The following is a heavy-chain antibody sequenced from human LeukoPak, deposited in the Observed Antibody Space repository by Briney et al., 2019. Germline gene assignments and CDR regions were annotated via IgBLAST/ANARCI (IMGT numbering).Heavy chain of an antibody. CDR3: AREGWNFFYYFDY. CDR1: GFTFSSYA. V-gene: IGHV3-66*01. CDR2: IYSGGST. D-gene: IGHD1-7*01. J-gene: IGHJ4*02. Sequence: GGSLRLSCAASGFTFSSYAMSWVRQAPGKGLEWVSVIYSGGSTYYADSVKDRFTISRDNARNSLSLQMNSLRAEDTAVYYCAREGWNFFYYFDYWGQGTLVTVSS.